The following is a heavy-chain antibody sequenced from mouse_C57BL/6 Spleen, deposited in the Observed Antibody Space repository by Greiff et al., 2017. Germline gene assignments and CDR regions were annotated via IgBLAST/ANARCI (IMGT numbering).Heavy chain of an antibody. D-gene: IGHD1-1*01. CDR2: IDPEDGDT. CDR3: TTQYYYGSSSFAY. J-gene: IGHJ3*01. CDR1: GLNIKDYY. Sequence: LVESGAELVRPGASVKLSCTASGLNIKDYYMHWVKQRPEQGLEWIGRIDPEDGDTEYAPKFQGKATMTADTSSNTAYLQLSSLTSEDTAVYYCTTQYYYGSSSFAYWGQGTLVTVSA. V-gene: IGHV14-1*01.